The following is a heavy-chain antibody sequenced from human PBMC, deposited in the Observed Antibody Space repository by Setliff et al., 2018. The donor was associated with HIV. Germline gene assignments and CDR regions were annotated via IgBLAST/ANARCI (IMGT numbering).Heavy chain of an antibody. D-gene: IGHD3-10*01. V-gene: IGHV4-34*01. Sequence: PSETLSLTCAVYGESFSGYYWSWIRQPPGKGLEWIGEINHSGSTNYNPSLKSRVTMSVDTSKNQFSLKLNSVTAADTAVYYCARVWFGELSRVDYWGQGTLVTVSS. CDR3: ARVWFGELSRVDY. CDR1: GESFSGYY. J-gene: IGHJ4*02. CDR2: INHSGST.